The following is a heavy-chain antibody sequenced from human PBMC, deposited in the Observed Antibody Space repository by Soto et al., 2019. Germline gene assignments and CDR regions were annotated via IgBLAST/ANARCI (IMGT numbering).Heavy chain of an antibody. J-gene: IGHJ6*02. CDR1: GGTFSSYT. V-gene: IGHV1-69*02. D-gene: IGHD1-1*01. CDR2: IIPILGIA. CDR3: ASPRVDHLEFYYYGMDV. Sequence: QVQLVQSGAEVKKPGSSVKVSCKASGGTFSSYTISWVRQAPGQGLEWMGRIIPILGIANYAQKFQGRVTMTADKTTSTAYMELGSLGSEDTAVYYCASPRVDHLEFYYYGMDVWGQGTPVTVSS.